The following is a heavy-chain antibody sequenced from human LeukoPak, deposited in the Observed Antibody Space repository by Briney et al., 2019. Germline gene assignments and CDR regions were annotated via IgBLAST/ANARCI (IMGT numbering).Heavy chain of an antibody. CDR1: GFTFSSYA. V-gene: IGHV3-9*01. D-gene: IGHD6-19*01. Sequence: GRSLRLSCAASGFTFSSYAMHWVRQAPGKGLEWVSGISWNSGSIGYADSVKGRFTISRDNAKNSLYLQMNSLRAEDTALYYCARADRSGWHLDAFDIWGQGTKVTVSS. J-gene: IGHJ3*02. CDR2: ISWNSGSI. CDR3: ARADRSGWHLDAFDI.